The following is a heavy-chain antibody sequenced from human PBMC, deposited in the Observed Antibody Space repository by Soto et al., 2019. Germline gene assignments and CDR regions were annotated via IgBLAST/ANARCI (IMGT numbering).Heavy chain of an antibody. Sequence: QVQLQQWGAGLLKPSETLSLTCAVYGGSFSGYYWSWIRQPPGKGLEWIGEINHSGSTNYNPSLKSRVTISVDTSKNQFSLKLSSVTAADTAVYYCARGLSAYYDFWSGYSSGYNYYMDVWGKGTTVTVSS. D-gene: IGHD3-3*01. CDR1: GGSFSGYY. J-gene: IGHJ6*03. V-gene: IGHV4-34*01. CDR3: ARGLSAYYDFWSGYSSGYNYYMDV. CDR2: INHSGST.